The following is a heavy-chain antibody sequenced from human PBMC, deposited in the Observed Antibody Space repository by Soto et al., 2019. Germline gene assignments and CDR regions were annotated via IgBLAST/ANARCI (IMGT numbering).Heavy chain of an antibody. J-gene: IGHJ6*03. CDR1: GYTFTSYD. D-gene: IGHD4-17*01. V-gene: IGHV1-8*01. Sequence: ASVKVSCKASGYTFTSYDINWVRQATGQGLEWMGWMNPNSGNTGYAQKFQGRVTMTRNTSISTAYMELGSLRSEDTAVYYCARGLPMTTDYYYYMDVWGKGTTVTVSS. CDR3: ARGLPMTTDYYYYMDV. CDR2: MNPNSGNT.